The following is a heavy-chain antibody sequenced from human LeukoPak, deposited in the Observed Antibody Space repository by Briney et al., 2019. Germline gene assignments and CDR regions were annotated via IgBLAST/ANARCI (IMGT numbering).Heavy chain of an antibody. CDR1: GGSISSYY. Sequence: SETLSLTCTVSGGSISSYYWSWIRQPPGKGLEWIGYIYYSGSTNYNPSLKSRVTISVDTSKNQFSLKLSSVTAADTAVYYCARGGQYDILTGYYISLDYWGQGTLVTVSS. CDR3: ARGGQYDILTGYYISLDY. CDR2: IYYSGST. J-gene: IGHJ4*02. D-gene: IGHD3-9*01. V-gene: IGHV4-59*01.